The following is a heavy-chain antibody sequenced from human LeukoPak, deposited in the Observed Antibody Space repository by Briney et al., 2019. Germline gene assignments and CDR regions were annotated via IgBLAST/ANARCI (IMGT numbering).Heavy chain of an antibody. V-gene: IGHV4-34*01. CDR1: GGSFSGYY. CDR2: INHSGST. Sequence: KPSETLSLTCAVYGGSFSGYYWSWIRQPPGKGLEWIGEINHSGSTNYNPSLKSRVTISVDTSKNQFSLKLSSVTAADTAVYYCARRLWFGDVGRFDPWGQGTLVTVSS. D-gene: IGHD3-10*01. CDR3: ARRLWFGDVGRFDP. J-gene: IGHJ5*02.